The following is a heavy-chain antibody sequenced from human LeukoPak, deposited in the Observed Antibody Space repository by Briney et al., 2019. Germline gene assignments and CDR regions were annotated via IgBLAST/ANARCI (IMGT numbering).Heavy chain of an antibody. CDR3: ATPAWIVATIWAGPRAFEDY. J-gene: IGHJ4*02. Sequence: PGRSLRLSCAASGFTFSSYAMSWVRQAPGKGLEWVSAISGSGGSTYYADSVKGRFTISRDNSKNTLYLQMNSLRAEDTAVYYCATPAWIVATIWAGPRAFEDYWGQGTLVTVSS. CDR2: ISGSGGST. D-gene: IGHD5-12*01. CDR1: GFTFSSYA. V-gene: IGHV3-23*01.